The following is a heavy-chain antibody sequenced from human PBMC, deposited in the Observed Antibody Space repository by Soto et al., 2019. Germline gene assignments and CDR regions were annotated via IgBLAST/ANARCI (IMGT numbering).Heavy chain of an antibody. J-gene: IGHJ6*02. CDR1: GGSISSYY. CDR3: ARGLWLDYYYGMDV. CDR2: IYYSGST. D-gene: IGHD5-18*01. V-gene: IGHV4-59*07. Sequence: SDTLSLTCTVSGGSISSYYWRWIRQPPGKGLEWIGYIYYSGSTNYNPSLKSRVTISVDTSKNQFSLKLSSVTAADTAVYYCARGLWLDYYYGMDVWGQGTTVT.